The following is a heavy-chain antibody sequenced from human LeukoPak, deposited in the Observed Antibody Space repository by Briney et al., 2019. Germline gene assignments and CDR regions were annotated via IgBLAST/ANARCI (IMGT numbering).Heavy chain of an antibody. D-gene: IGHD1-14*01. J-gene: IGHJ6*02. Sequence: GGSLRLSCAASGFSFSIYSMSWVRQAPGKGLEGVSYITSNSNTRYADSVKGRFTVSRDNAQNSLFLQMDSLGGEDTAVYYCARDLRTFYGMDLWGQGTTVTVFS. CDR2: ITSNSNT. CDR3: ARDLRTFYGMDL. V-gene: IGHV3-21*06. CDR1: GFSFSIYS.